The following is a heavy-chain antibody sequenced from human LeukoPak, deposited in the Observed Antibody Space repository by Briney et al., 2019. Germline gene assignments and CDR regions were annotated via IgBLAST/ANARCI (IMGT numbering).Heavy chain of an antibody. CDR3: ARGQISMTTVEVDAFDI. CDR2: ISYDGSNK. V-gene: IGHV3-30-3*01. D-gene: IGHD4-11*01. J-gene: IGHJ3*02. CDR1: GFTFSSYA. Sequence: PGGSLRLSCAASGFTFSSYAMHWVRQAPGKGLEWVAVISYDGSNKYYADSVKGRFTISRDNSKNTLYLQMNSLRAEDTAVYYCARGQISMTTVEVDAFDIWGQGTMVTVSS.